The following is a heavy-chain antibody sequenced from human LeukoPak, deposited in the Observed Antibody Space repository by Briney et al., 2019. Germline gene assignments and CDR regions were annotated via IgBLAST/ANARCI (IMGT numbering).Heavy chain of an antibody. D-gene: IGHD6-19*01. V-gene: IGHV3-11*01. Sequence: GGSLRLSCAASGFTFSNYYMSWIRQAPGKGLEWVSYISSSGSTIYYADSVKGRFTISRDNAKNSLYLQMNSLRAEDTAVYYCARVMAVAGTWSDYWGQGTLVTVSS. J-gene: IGHJ4*02. CDR1: GFTFSNYY. CDR3: ARVMAVAGTWSDY. CDR2: ISSSGSTI.